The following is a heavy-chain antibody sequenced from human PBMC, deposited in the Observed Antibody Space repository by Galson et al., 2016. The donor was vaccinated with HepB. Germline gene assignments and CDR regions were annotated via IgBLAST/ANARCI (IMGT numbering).Heavy chain of an antibody. D-gene: IGHD3-10*01. CDR1: GGSISSYY. J-gene: IGHJ4*02. V-gene: IGHV4-59*01. CDR2: FYYSGTT. CDR3: ARDDLKVPRVLDY. Sequence: LSLTCTVSGGSISSYYWTWIRQTPGKGLEWIGYFYYSGTTNYNPSRKSRVTISADTSKNQFSLKLTSVTAADTAVYYCARDDLKVPRVLDYWGRGTLVTVPS.